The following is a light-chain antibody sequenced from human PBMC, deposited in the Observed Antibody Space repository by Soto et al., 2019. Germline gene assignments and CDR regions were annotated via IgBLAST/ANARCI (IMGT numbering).Light chain of an antibody. J-gene: IGKJ1*01. CDR1: QSVLHSPNNKNY. Sequence: DIVMTQSPDSLAVSLGERATINCKSSQSVLHSPNNKNYLAWYQQQPGQPPKLLIYWASTRESGVPDRFSGSGSRTDFTLTISSLQAEDVAVNYCHQYNGIPWTFGQGTKVEIK. CDR2: WAS. V-gene: IGKV4-1*01. CDR3: HQYNGIPWT.